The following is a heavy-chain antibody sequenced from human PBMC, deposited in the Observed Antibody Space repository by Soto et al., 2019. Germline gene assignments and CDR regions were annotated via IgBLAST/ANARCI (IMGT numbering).Heavy chain of an antibody. CDR3: ARDGSSGWYDYYYYGMDV. Sequence: GGSLRLSCAASGFTVSSNYMSWVRQAPGKGLEWVSVIYSGGSTYYADSAKGRFTISRDNSKNTLYLQMNSLRAEDTAVYYCARDGSSGWYDYYYYGMDVWGQGTTVTVSS. V-gene: IGHV3-53*01. CDR1: GFTVSSNY. J-gene: IGHJ6*02. CDR2: IYSGGST. D-gene: IGHD6-19*01.